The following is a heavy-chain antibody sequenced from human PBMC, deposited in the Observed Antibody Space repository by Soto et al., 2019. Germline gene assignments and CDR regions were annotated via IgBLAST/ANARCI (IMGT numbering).Heavy chain of an antibody. CDR1: GYTFTGYY. Sequence: QVQLVQSGAEVKKPGASVKVSCKASGYTFTGYYMHWVRQAPGQGLEWMGGIIPIFGTANYAQKFQGRVTITADESTSIAYMELSSLRSEDTAVYYCASGPIVVVTANRFRVWGQGTLVTVSS. CDR2: IIPIFGTA. J-gene: IGHJ4*02. D-gene: IGHD2-21*02. V-gene: IGHV1-69*01. CDR3: ASGPIVVVTANRFRV.